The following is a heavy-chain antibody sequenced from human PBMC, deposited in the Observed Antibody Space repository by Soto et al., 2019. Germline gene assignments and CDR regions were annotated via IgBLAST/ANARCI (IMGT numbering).Heavy chain of an antibody. CDR3: ARVLTTVTALVDWYFDL. CDR2: ISSSSSHI. Sequence: EVQLVESGGGLVKPGGSLRLSCAASGFTFSSYSMNWVRQAPGKGLEWVSSISSSSSHIYYADSVKGRFTISRDNAKNALYLQMNSLRAEDTAVYYCARVLTTVTALVDWYFDLWGRVTLVTVSS. D-gene: IGHD4-17*01. CDR1: GFTFSSYS. J-gene: IGHJ2*01. V-gene: IGHV3-21*01.